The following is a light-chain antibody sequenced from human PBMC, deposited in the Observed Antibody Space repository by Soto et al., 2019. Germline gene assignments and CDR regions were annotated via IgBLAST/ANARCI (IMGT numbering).Light chain of an antibody. J-gene: IGKJ2*01. CDR3: QQFDGSRPAFT. Sequence: ESLLTQSPGTLSLSPGERATLSCRASQTVNSRHLNWYQHKPGPAPRLLIYGASIRAAGIPDRFSGSRSGADFSLTITSLEPEDSAVYYCQQFDGSRPAFTFGQGTKLEI. CDR1: QTVNSRH. V-gene: IGKV3-20*01. CDR2: GAS.